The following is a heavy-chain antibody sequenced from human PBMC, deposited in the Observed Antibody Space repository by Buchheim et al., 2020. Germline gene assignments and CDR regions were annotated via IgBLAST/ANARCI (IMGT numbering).Heavy chain of an antibody. J-gene: IGHJ4*02. Sequence: EVQLVESGGGLVQPGGSLRLSCAASGFTFSCYRMHWVRHAPGKGLAWVSRINSDGSSTSYADSVKGRFTISRDNAKNTLYLQINSLRAEDTAVYYCSRWDQYQLPWYYFDYWGQGTL. CDR1: GFTFSCYR. CDR2: INSDGSST. V-gene: IGHV3-74*01. CDR3: SRWDQYQLPWYYFDY. D-gene: IGHD2-2*01.